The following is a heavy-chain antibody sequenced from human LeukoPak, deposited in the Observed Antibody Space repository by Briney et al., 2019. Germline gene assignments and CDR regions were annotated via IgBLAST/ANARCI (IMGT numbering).Heavy chain of an antibody. J-gene: IGHJ5*02. Sequence: KASETLSLTCAVYGGSFSGYYWSWIRQPPGKGLEWIGEINHSGSTNYNPSLKSRVTISVDTSTNQFSLKLNSVTAADTAVYYCARQSARVGWYIPGDWFDPWGQGTLVTVSS. V-gene: IGHV4-34*01. D-gene: IGHD6-19*01. CDR1: GGSFSGYY. CDR3: ARQSARVGWYIPGDWFDP. CDR2: INHSGST.